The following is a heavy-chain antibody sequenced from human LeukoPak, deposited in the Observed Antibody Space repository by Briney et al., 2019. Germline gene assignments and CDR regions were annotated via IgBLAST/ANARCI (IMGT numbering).Heavy chain of an antibody. V-gene: IGHV4-38-2*02. J-gene: IGHJ5*02. CDR3: ARGASPARNYYGTGP. Sequence: PSETLSLTCTVSGYSISSGYFWGWIRQPPGKGLERIGSVYYSGGTYNPSLKSRVTISVDTSKNQFSLNLSSVTAADTAVYYCARGASPARNYYGTGPWGQGTLVTVSS. CDR1: GYSISSGYF. CDR2: VYYSGGT. D-gene: IGHD3-10*01.